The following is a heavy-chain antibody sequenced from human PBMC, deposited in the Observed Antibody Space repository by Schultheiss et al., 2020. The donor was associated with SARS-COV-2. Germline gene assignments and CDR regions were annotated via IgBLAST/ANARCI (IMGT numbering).Heavy chain of an antibody. Sequence: LRLSCAVSGGSISSGGYSWSWIRQPPGKGLEWIGYIYHSGSTYYNPSLKSRVTISVDRSKNQFSLKLSSVTAADTAVYYCARGGGYDPDVYYYYYYGMDVWGQGTTVTVSS. CDR3: ARGGGYDPDVYYYYYYGMDV. V-gene: IGHV4-30-2*01. J-gene: IGHJ6*02. CDR1: GGSISSGGYS. D-gene: IGHD5-12*01. CDR2: IYHSGST.